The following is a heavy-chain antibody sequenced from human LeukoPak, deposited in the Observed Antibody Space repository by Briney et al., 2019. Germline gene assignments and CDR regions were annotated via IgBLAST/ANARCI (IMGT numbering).Heavy chain of an antibody. CDR2: ISDSGGST. J-gene: IGHJ4*02. CDR1: GFTFSSYA. Sequence: GGSLRLSCAASGFTFSSYAMSWVRQAPGKGLEWVSAISDSGGSTYDADSVKGRFTISRDNSKNTLYLQMDSLRAEDTAVYYCAKDTSIGRYCTNGVCSPFDYWGQGTLVTVSS. CDR3: AKDTSIGRYCTNGVCSPFDY. D-gene: IGHD2-8*01. V-gene: IGHV3-23*01.